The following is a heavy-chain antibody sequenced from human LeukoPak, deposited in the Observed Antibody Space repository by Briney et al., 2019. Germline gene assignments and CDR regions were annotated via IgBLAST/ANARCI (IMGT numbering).Heavy chain of an antibody. CDR2: IHDSEST. D-gene: IGHD6-19*01. Sequence: PSETLSLTCTVSGGPISSYFWRWLRPPPEKGLVGSGYIHDSESTNYNPSLKSRVTMSADTSKNQFSLKLRSVTPTDTAVYGCASDGSSGWYVDYWGQGTLVTVSS. J-gene: IGHJ4*02. CDR3: ASDGSSGWYVDY. CDR1: GGPISSYF. V-gene: IGHV4-59*01.